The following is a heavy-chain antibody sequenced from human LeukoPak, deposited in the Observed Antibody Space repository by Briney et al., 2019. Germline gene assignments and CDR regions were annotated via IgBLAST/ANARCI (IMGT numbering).Heavy chain of an antibody. J-gene: IGHJ4*02. CDR1: GGSFSGYY. V-gene: IGHV4-34*01. CDR2: INHSGST. CDR3: ASSSRTNYDILTGYYDGYYFDY. Sequence: SETLSLTCAVYGGSFSGYYWSWIRQPPGKGLEWIGEINHSGSTNYNPSLKSRVTISVDTSKNQFSLKLSSATAADTAVYYCASSSRTNYDILTGYYDGYYFDYWGQGTLVTVSS. D-gene: IGHD3-9*01.